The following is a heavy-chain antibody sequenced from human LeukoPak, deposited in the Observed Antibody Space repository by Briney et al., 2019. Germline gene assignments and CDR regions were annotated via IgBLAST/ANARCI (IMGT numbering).Heavy chain of an antibody. CDR2: ISSSSNYI. D-gene: IGHD6-13*01. CDR1: GFTFSSYS. J-gene: IGHJ4*02. V-gene: IGHV3-21*01. CDR3: ARGVSSTWALDF. Sequence: SGGSLRLSCAASGFTFSSYSMNWLRQAAGKGLEWVSFISSSSNYIYYADSVKGRFTISRDNANNSLYLQINSLRAEDTAVYYCARGVSSTWALDFWGQGTLVTVSS.